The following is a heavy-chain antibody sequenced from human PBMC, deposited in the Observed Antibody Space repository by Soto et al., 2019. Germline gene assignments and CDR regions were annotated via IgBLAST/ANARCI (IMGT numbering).Heavy chain of an antibody. CDR1: GYTFTSYA. CDR2: INANNGNT. Sequence: QVQLVQSGAEVKKPGASVKVSCKASGYTFTSYALSWVRQAPGQGLEWMGWINANNGNTKYAQKLQGRVTMTTDTSTTTAYMELRSLRSDDTAVYYCARDLNLGLGDYWGQGTLVTVSS. V-gene: IGHV1-18*01. D-gene: IGHD7-27*01. CDR3: ARDLNLGLGDY. J-gene: IGHJ4*02.